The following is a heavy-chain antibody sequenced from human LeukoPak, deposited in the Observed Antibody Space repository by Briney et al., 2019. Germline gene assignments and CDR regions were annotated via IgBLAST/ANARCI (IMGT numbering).Heavy chain of an antibody. Sequence: SGTLSLTCTVSGDSINSYYWSWIRQPPGKRLEWIGYIFYSGSTNYNPSLKSRVTISIDTSKNQFSLKLSSVTAADTAVYYCARGGRIAVAASGWFDPWGQGTLVTVSS. CDR1: GDSINSYY. CDR2: IFYSGST. V-gene: IGHV4-59*01. CDR3: ARGGRIAVAASGWFDP. J-gene: IGHJ5*02. D-gene: IGHD6-19*01.